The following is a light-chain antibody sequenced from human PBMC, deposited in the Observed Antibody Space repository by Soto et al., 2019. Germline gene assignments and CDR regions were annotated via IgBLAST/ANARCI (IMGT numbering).Light chain of an antibody. J-gene: IGKJ5*01. Sequence: EIVLTQSPATLSLSPGERATLSCRASQSINKYLAWYQQKPGQAPRLLIYDASNRATGIPARFSGSGSETDFTLTISSLEPEDFAVYYCQQRRSWPITFGQGTRLEIK. CDR1: QSINKY. CDR3: QQRRSWPIT. CDR2: DAS. V-gene: IGKV3-11*01.